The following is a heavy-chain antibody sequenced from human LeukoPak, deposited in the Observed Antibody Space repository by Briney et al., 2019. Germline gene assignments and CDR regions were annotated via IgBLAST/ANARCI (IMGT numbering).Heavy chain of an antibody. D-gene: IGHD3-10*01. CDR3: TLPWGSGSYYDY. CDR2: IKSKTDGGTT. V-gene: IGHV3-15*01. J-gene: IGHJ4*02. Sequence: GGSLRLSCAASVLTLSNAWMSWVRQAPGKGLEWVGRIKSKTDGGTTDYAAPVKGRFTISRDDSKNTLFLQMNSLKTEDTAVYYCTLPWGSGSYYDYWGQGTLVTVSS. CDR1: VLTLSNAW.